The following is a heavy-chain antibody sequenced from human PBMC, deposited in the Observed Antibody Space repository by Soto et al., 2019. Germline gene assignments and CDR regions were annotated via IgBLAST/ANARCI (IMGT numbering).Heavy chain of an antibody. V-gene: IGHV3-53*01. D-gene: IGHD3-22*01. CDR1: VFTFSINY. CDR2: IYSGGST. Sequence: GGSLRLSCSTSVFTFSINYMSWFRQAPGKGLEWVSVIYSGGSTYYADSVKGRFTISRDNSKNTLYLQMNSLRAEDTAVYYCASGHYYYDSSGYYHPGAFDIWGQGTMVTVSS. J-gene: IGHJ3*02. CDR3: ASGHYYYDSSGYYHPGAFDI.